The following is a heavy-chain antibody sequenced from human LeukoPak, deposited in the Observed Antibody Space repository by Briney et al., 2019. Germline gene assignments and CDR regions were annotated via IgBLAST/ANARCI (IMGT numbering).Heavy chain of an antibody. J-gene: IGHJ6*03. CDR1: GYTFTSYG. Sequence: ASVKVSCKASGYTFTSYGISWVRQATGQGLEWMGWMNPNSGNTGYAQKFQGRVTITRNTSISTAYMELSSLRSEDTAVYYCARGPATVTTKYYYYYMDVWGKGTTVTVSS. V-gene: IGHV1-8*03. CDR3: ARGPATVTTKYYYYYMDV. D-gene: IGHD4-11*01. CDR2: MNPNSGNT.